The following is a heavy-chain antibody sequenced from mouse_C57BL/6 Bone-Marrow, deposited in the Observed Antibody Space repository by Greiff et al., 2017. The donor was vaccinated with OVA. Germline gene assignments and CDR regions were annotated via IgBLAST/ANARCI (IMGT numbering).Heavy chain of an antibody. V-gene: IGHV5-2*01. D-gene: IGHD2-2*01. CDR1: EYEFPSHD. Sequence: VQLQQSGGGLVQPGESLKLSCESNEYEFPSHDMSWVRKTPEKRLELVAAINSDGGSTYYPETMERRFTISRDKTKKTLYMQMSSLRSEDTALYYCARRIYYGYDGRGFDYWGQGTTLTVSS. J-gene: IGHJ2*01. CDR3: ARRIYYGYDGRGFDY. CDR2: INSDGGST.